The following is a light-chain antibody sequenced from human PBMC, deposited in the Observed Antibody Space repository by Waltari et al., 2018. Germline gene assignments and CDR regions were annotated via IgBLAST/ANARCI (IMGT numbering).Light chain of an antibody. CDR3: CSYAGAYTFV. CDR2: DVV. J-gene: IGLJ3*02. CDR1: LNDVGVEDY. V-gene: IGLV2-11*01. Sequence: QSALTQPPSVSASPGQSVTIPCSGSLNDVGVEDYLPCYQQLPGKAPKLILYDVVKRPSGVPSRFSGSKYGTTASLTISGLQTDDEATYYCCSYAGAYTFVFGGGTKLTVL.